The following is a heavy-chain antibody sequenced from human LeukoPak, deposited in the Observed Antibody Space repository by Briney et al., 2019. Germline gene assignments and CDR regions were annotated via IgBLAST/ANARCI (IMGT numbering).Heavy chain of an antibody. J-gene: IGHJ6*02. V-gene: IGHV3-48*02. CDR1: GFTFSSYS. CDR2: ISSSSSTI. D-gene: IGHD3-10*01. Sequence: GGSLRLSCAASGFTFSSYSMNWVRQAPGKGLEWVSYISSSSSTIYYADSVKGRFTISRDNAKNSLYLQMNSLRDEDTAVYYCARGRITMVRGAQDYYYGMDVWGQGTRSPSP. CDR3: ARGRITMVRGAQDYYYGMDV.